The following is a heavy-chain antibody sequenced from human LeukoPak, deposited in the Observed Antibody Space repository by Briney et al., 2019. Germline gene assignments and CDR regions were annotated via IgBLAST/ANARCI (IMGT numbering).Heavy chain of an antibody. D-gene: IGHD1-26*01. J-gene: IGHJ4*02. CDR2: INTDGSTT. V-gene: IGHV3-74*01. CDR3: ARNSGSNRPVDC. Sequence: GGSLRLSCAASGFTFSGYWMTWVRQAPGKGLVWISGINTDGSTTSYADSVKGRFTISRDNANNTLYLQMNSLTAEDTAVYYCARNSGSNRPVDCWGQGTLVAVSS. CDR1: GFTFSGYW.